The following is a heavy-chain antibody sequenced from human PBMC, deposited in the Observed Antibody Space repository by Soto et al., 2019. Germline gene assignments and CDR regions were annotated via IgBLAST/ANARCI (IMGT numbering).Heavy chain of an antibody. CDR3: ARDRGGDLKAFDI. Sequence: EVQLVESGGGLVKPGGSLRLYCAASGVTFSTYSMNWVRQAPGKGLEWVSAISSSSSYIYYADSVKGRFTISRDNAKNSLYLQMNSRRAEATAVYYCARDRGGDLKAFDIWGQGTMVTVSS. V-gene: IGHV3-21*01. J-gene: IGHJ3*02. D-gene: IGHD3-10*01. CDR1: GVTFSTYS. CDR2: ISSSSSYI.